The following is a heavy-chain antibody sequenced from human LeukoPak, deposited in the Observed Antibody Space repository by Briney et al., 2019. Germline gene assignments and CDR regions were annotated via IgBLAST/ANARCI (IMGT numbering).Heavy chain of an antibody. D-gene: IGHD2-2*01. J-gene: IGHJ4*02. CDR2: IDWDDDK. Sequence: SGPTLVNPTQTLTLTCTFSGFSLSTSGMCVSWIRQPPGKALEWLARIDWDDDKYYSTSLKTRLTISKDTSKNQVVLTMTNMDPVDTATYYCARPRYCSTTSDTYFDYSGQGTLVTVSS. CDR3: ARPRYCSTTSDTYFDY. V-gene: IGHV2-70*11. CDR1: GFSLSTSGMC.